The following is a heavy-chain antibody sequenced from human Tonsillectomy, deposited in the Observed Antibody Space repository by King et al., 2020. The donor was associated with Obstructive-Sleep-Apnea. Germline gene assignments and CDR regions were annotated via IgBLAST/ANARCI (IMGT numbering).Heavy chain of an antibody. CDR2: IKSDVSTT. V-gene: IGHV3-74*01. CDR3: ARERDGENGVDH. D-gene: IGHD4-17*01. J-gene: IGHJ4*02. Sequence: EVQLVESGGGLVQPGGSLRLSCAASGFTLSRYWMHWVRQAPGKGLVWVSGIKSDVSTTTYADSVKGRFTISRDNAKNTLYLQMNSLGAEATAVYYCARERDGENGVDHRGQRNLVTVSS. CDR1: GFTLSRYW.